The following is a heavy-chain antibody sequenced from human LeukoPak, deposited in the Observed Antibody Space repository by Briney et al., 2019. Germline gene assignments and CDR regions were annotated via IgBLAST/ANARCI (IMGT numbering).Heavy chain of an antibody. V-gene: IGHV4-34*01. CDR2: INHSGST. J-gene: IGHJ4*02. Sequence: SETLSLTCAVYGGSFSGYYWSWIRPPPGKGLEWIGEINHSGSTNYNPSLKSRVTISVDTSKNQFSLKLSSVTAADTAVYYCASTFIVGATWDSQWGQGTLVTVSS. D-gene: IGHD1-26*01. CDR1: GGSFSGYY. CDR3: ASTFIVGATWDSQ.